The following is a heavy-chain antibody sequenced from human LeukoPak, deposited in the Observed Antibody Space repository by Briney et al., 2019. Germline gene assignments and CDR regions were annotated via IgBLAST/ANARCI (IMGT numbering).Heavy chain of an antibody. CDR2: ISSSSSYI. J-gene: IGHJ4*02. CDR1: GFTFSSYS. Sequence: GGSPRLSCAASGFTFSSYSMNWVRQAPGKGLEWVSSISSSSSYIYYADSVKGRFTISRDNAKNSLYLQMNSLRAEDTAVYYCARGDSSGYQAIDYWGQGTLVTVSA. V-gene: IGHV3-21*01. CDR3: ARGDSSGYQAIDY. D-gene: IGHD3-22*01.